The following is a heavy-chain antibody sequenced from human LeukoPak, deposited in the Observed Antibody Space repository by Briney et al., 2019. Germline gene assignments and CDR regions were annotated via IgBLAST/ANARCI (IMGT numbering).Heavy chain of an antibody. CDR3: ARERAFYYFDY. V-gene: IGHV3-64*01. CDR2: VVSNGGTT. CDR1: GFTFTTYT. J-gene: IGHJ4*02. Sequence: GGSLRLSCAASGFTFTTYTIHWVRQAPGKGLEYVSAVVSNGGTTYYANSVKGRFTISRDNSKNTVYLQMGSLRAEDTAVYYCARERAFYYFDYWGQGTLVTVSS.